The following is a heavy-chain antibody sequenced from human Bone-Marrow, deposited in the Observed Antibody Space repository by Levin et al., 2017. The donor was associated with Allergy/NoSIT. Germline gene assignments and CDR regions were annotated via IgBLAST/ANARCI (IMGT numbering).Heavy chain of an antibody. Sequence: PGGSLRLSCAASGFTFSSYGMHWVRQAPGRGLEWVAVIWYDGSNKYYADSVRGRFTISRDNSNNMVYLQMNSLRAEDTAAYYCARPGSQQPRVYYYHMDVWGKGTTVTVSS. D-gene: IGHD6-13*01. J-gene: IGHJ6*03. V-gene: IGHV3-33*01. CDR1: GFTFSSYG. CDR3: ARPGSQQPRVYYYHMDV. CDR2: IWYDGSNK.